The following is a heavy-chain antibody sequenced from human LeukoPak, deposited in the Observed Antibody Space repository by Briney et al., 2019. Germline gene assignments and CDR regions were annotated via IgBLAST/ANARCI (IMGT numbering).Heavy chain of an antibody. V-gene: IGHV3-7*01. CDR3: ARGSSNTGFAY. Sequence: GGSLRLSCVGSEFIFSNYWMSWVRQAPGKGLEWVANIKQDGSETYSVDSVKGRFTISRDNAKNSLYLQMNSLRAEDTAIYYCARGSSNTGFAYWGQGTLVTVSS. D-gene: IGHD1-14*01. CDR2: IKQDGSET. J-gene: IGHJ4*02. CDR1: EFIFSNYW.